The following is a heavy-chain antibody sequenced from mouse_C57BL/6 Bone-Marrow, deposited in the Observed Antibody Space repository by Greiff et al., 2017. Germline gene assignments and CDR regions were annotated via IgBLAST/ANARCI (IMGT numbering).Heavy chain of an antibody. V-gene: IGHV14-4*01. J-gene: IGHJ3*01. CDR1: GFNIKDDY. Sequence: EVQLKESGAELVRPGASVKLSCTASGFNIKDDYMHWVKQRPEQGLEWIGWIDPENGDTEYASKFQGKATITADTTSNTAYLQLSSLTSEDTAVYYGTTGDYEGAYWGQGTLVTVSA. CDR3: TTGDYEGAY. CDR2: IDPENGDT. D-gene: IGHD2-4*01.